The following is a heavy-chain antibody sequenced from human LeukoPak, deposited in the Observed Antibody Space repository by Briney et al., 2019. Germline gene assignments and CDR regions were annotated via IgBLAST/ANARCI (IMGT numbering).Heavy chain of an antibody. J-gene: IGHJ4*02. Sequence: PGGSLRLSCAASGFTFSTYIMNWVRQAPGKGLEWVSYISSSGSIIYYADSVKGRFTISRDNAKRSLFLQMNSLRVEDTAVYYCARTMWGFDYWGQGTLVTVSS. CDR2: ISSSGSII. CDR1: GFTFSTYI. V-gene: IGHV3-48*04. D-gene: IGHD7-27*01. CDR3: ARTMWGFDY.